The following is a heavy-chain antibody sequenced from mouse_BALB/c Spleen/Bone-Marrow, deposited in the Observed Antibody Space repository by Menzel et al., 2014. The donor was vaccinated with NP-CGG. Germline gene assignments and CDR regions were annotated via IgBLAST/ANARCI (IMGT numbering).Heavy chain of an antibody. D-gene: IGHD2-3*01. CDR3: ARGIYDGYYPYAMDY. CDR2: IYPGDGST. CDR1: GYTFTSYD. J-gene: IGHJ4*01. V-gene: IGHV1S56*01. Sequence: VQLQQSGPEPVKPGALVKISCKASGYTFTSYDINWVKQRPGQGLEWIGWIYPGDGSTKYNEKFKGKATLTADKSSSTAYMQLSSLTSENSAVYFCARGIYDGYYPYAMDYWGQGTSVTVSS.